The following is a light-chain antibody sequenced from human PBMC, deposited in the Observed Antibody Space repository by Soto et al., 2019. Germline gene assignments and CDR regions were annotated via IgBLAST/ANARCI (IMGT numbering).Light chain of an antibody. J-gene: IGKJ5*01. V-gene: IGKV3D-15*01. CDR1: QTVGSN. CDR3: QQYNNWPIT. CDR2: GAS. Sequence: EIVLTQSPANLSVSPGERTTLSCRASQTVGSNLARYQQKPGQAPRLLIYGASTRASDTPARFSGSGSVTEFALTISSLQSEEFAVYYCQQYNNWPITVGQGTRLEI.